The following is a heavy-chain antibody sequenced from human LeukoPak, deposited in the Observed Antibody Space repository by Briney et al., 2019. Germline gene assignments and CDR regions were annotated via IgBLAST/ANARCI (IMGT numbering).Heavy chain of an antibody. J-gene: IGHJ6*02. CDR3: ASGGTTLGPMDV. Sequence: SETLSLACAVYGGSFSGYYWSWIRQPPGKGLEWIGEINHSGSTNYNPSLKSRVTISVDRSKNQFSLKLSSVTAADTAVYYCASGGTTLGPMDVWGQGTTVTVSS. D-gene: IGHD3-16*01. CDR2: INHSGST. V-gene: IGHV4-34*01. CDR1: GGSFSGYY.